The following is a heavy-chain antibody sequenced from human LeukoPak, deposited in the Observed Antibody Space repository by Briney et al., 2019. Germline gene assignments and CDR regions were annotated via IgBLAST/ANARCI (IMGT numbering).Heavy chain of an antibody. CDR2: MNPNSGNT. J-gene: IGHJ4*02. CDR3: ARGLGYCSGGSCSHFDY. Sequence: ASVKVSCKASGYTFTSYDINWVRQATGQGLEWMGWMNPNSGNTGYAQKFQGRVTMTTNTSISTAYMELSSLRSEDTAVCYCARGLGYCSGGSCSHFDYWGQGTVVTVSS. D-gene: IGHD2-15*01. CDR1: GYTFTSYD. V-gene: IGHV1-8*01.